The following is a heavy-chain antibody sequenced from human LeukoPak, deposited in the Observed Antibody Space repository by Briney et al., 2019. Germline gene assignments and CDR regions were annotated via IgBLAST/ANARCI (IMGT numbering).Heavy chain of an antibody. D-gene: IGHD3-22*01. J-gene: IGHJ3*02. V-gene: IGHV3-21*01. Sequence: PGGSLRLSCAASGFTFSTYSMNWVRQAPGKGLEWVSFIRSSSSYIYYADSVKGRFTISRDNAKNSLYLQMNSLRAEDTAVYYCARDYYYDSSGYYFDAFDIWGQGTMVTVSS. CDR1: GFTFSTYS. CDR3: ARDYYYDSSGYYFDAFDI. CDR2: IRSSSSYI.